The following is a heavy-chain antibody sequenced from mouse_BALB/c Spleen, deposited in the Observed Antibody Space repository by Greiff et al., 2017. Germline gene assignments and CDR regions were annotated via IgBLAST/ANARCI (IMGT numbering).Heavy chain of an antibody. CDR3: VREDDEAWFAY. CDR1: GFTFNTYA. Sequence: VQLKESGGGLVQPKGSLKLSCAASGFTFNTYAMNWVRQAPGKGLEWVARIRSKSNNYATYYADSVKDRFTISRDDSQSMLYLQMNNLKTEDTAMYYCVREDDEAWFAYWGQGTLVTVSA. D-gene: IGHD2-12*01. CDR2: IRSKSNNYAT. V-gene: IGHV10-1*02. J-gene: IGHJ3*01.